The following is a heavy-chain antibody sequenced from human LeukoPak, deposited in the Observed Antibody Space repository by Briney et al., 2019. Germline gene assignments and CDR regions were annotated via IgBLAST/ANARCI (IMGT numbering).Heavy chain of an antibody. V-gene: IGHV3-7*01. Sequence: GGSLRLSCAASGFTFSNYWMSWVRQAPGKGLEWVANINQDAGAKNYADSVKGRFTISRDNSKNTLYLQMNSLRAEDTAVYYCAKDSSGSYEGWFDPWGQGTLVTVSS. CDR2: INQDAGAK. J-gene: IGHJ5*02. D-gene: IGHD1-26*01. CDR1: GFTFSNYW. CDR3: AKDSSGSYEGWFDP.